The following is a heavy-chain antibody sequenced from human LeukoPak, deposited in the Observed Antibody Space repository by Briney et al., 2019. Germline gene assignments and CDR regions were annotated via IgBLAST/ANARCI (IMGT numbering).Heavy chain of an antibody. V-gene: IGHV3-74*01. D-gene: IGHD3-9*01. Sequence: GGSLRLSCAASGFTFSSYWMHWVRQAPGMGLVWVSRISGVGSTTSYADSVKGRFTISRDNAKNTLYLQMNSLRAEDTAVYYCARLDILTGNYYYFNFWGQGTLVTVSS. CDR2: ISGVGSTT. J-gene: IGHJ4*02. CDR3: ARLDILTGNYYYFNF. CDR1: GFTFSSYW.